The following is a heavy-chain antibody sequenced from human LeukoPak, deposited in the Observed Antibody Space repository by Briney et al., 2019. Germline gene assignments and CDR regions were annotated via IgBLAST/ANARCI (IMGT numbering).Heavy chain of an antibody. CDR1: GGSVSDYY. V-gene: IGHV4-59*02. D-gene: IGHD3-10*01. Sequence: SETLSLTCTVSGGSVSDYYWSWIRQSPGKGLEWIGYLYYTGSTSYNPSLKSRVTISADTSKNQFSLKLNSVTAADTAVYYCARVIPFMVRGVIDAHRLLPDYWGQGTLVTVSS. J-gene: IGHJ4*02. CDR3: ARVIPFMVRGVIDAHRLLPDY. CDR2: LYYTGST.